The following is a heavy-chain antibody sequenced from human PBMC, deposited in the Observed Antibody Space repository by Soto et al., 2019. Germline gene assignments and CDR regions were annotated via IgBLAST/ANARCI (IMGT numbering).Heavy chain of an antibody. CDR1: GGSISSYY. CDR3: ERIPDYYDSSGYWAPYFDY. Sequence: PSETLSLTCTVSGGSISSYYWTWIRQSPGKGLEWIGYISYTGNTEYKPSLKSRVTISLDTSKNQFSLKLNSVTAADTAVYYCERIPDYYDSSGYWAPYFDYSGQGNLVT. J-gene: IGHJ4*02. D-gene: IGHD3-22*01. V-gene: IGHV4-59*01. CDR2: ISYTGNT.